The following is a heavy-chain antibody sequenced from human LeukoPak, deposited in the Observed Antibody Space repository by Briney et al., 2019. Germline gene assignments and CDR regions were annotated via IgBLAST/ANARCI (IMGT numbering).Heavy chain of an antibody. CDR1: GGSFSGYY. CDR2: INHSGST. Sequence: SETLSLTCAVYGGSFSGYYWSWIRQPPGKGLEWIGEINHSGSTNYNPSLKSRVTISVDTSKNQFSLKLSSVTAADTAEYYCARGKYSSGWYSDYWGQGTLVTVSS. D-gene: IGHD6-19*01. J-gene: IGHJ4*02. V-gene: IGHV4-34*01. CDR3: ARGKYSSGWYSDY.